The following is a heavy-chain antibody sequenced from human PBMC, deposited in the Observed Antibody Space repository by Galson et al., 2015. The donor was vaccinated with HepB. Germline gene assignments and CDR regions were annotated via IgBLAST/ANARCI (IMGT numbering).Heavy chain of an antibody. CDR2: IYYSGST. CDR3: ARLRNYDFWSGSEPHPYYYYGMDV. CDR1: GGSISSGGYY. D-gene: IGHD3-3*01. V-gene: IGHV4-31*03. J-gene: IGHJ6*02. Sequence: TLSLTCTVSGGSISSGGYYWSWIRQHPGKGLEWIGYIYYSGSTYYNPSLKSRVTISVDTSKNQFSLKLSSVTAADTAVYYCARLRNYDFWSGSEPHPYYYYGMDVWGQGTTVTVSS.